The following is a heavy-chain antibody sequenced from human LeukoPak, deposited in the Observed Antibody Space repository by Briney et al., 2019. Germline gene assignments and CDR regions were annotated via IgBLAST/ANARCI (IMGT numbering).Heavy chain of an antibody. J-gene: IGHJ5*02. CDR2: ISSASNTI. Sequence: PGESLRLSCAASGFTFSSYSMNWVRQAPGKGLEWVSYISSASNTIHYADSVKGRFTISRDNAKNSLYLQMNSLRAEDTAMYYCARDGWFGDNNWFDPWGQGTLVTVSS. CDR1: GFTFSSYS. CDR3: ARDGWFGDNNWFDP. V-gene: IGHV3-48*01. D-gene: IGHD3-10*01.